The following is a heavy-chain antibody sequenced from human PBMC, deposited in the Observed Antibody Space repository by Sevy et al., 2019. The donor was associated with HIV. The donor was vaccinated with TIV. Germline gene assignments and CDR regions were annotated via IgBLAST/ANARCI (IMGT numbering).Heavy chain of an antibody. D-gene: IGHD1-26*01. CDR2: INSDGSST. CDR3: AREGAEWELLLGRQQHYYGMDV. J-gene: IGHJ6*02. V-gene: IGHV3-74*01. Sequence: GGSLRLSCAASGFTFSSYWMHWVRQAPGKGLVWVSRINSDGSSTSYADSVKGRFTISRDNAKNTLYLQMNSLRAEDTAVYYCAREGAEWELLLGRQQHYYGMDVWGQGTTVTVSS. CDR1: GFTFSSYW.